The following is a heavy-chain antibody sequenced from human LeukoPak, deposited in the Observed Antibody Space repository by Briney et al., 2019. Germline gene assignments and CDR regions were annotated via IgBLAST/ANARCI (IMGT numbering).Heavy chain of an antibody. Sequence: GGSLKISCKGSGYSFTSYWIGWVRQMPGKGLEWMGIIYPGDPDTRYSPSFQGQVTISADKSISTAYLQWSSLKASDTAMYYSARHVSDWNYVLGWFDPWGQGTLVTVSS. CDR3: ARHVSDWNYVLGWFDP. CDR1: GYSFTSYW. D-gene: IGHD1-7*01. J-gene: IGHJ5*02. V-gene: IGHV5-51*01. CDR2: IYPGDPDT.